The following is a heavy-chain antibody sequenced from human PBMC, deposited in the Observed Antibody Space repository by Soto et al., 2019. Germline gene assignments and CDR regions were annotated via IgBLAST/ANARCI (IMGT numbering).Heavy chain of an antibody. Sequence: PGGSLRLSCAASGFIFTSYSMVWVRLAPGKGLEWVASISSGIDSIFYADSVKGRFTVSRDNAKNSLFLQMNNLRAEDTAVYFCARDRSADRFVQYFQHWGQGTKVTVSS. D-gene: IGHD6-19*01. V-gene: IGHV3-21*01. CDR1: GFIFTSYS. CDR3: ARDRSADRFVQYFQH. J-gene: IGHJ1*01. CDR2: ISSGIDSI.